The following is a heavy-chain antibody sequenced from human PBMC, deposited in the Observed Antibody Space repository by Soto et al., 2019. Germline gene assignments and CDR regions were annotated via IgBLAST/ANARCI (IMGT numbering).Heavy chain of an antibody. D-gene: IGHD3-3*01. V-gene: IGHV3-23*01. CDR2: VSGSGGST. CDR1: GFTFSDYA. J-gene: IGHJ6*03. Sequence: GGSLRLSCAASGFTFSDYAMSWVRQVPGKGLEWVSAVSGSGGSTYYADSVKGRFTISRDNSKNTLYLQMNSLRAEDTAVYYCAKVYNKGYDFWSGYPQGMDVWGKGTTVTVSS. CDR3: AKVYNKGYDFWSGYPQGMDV.